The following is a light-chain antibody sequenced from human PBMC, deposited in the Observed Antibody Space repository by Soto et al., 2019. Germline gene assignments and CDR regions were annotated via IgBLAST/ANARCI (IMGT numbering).Light chain of an antibody. J-gene: IGKJ5*01. V-gene: IGKV1-5*01. CDR1: QSISSW. Sequence: DVQMTQSPSTLSASVGDRVTITCRASQSISSWLAWYQQKPGKAPKLLIYAASSLQSGVPSRFSGSRSGTDFTLTISCLQSEDFATYYCQQYYSYPYTFGQGTRLEIK. CDR3: QQYYSYPYT. CDR2: AAS.